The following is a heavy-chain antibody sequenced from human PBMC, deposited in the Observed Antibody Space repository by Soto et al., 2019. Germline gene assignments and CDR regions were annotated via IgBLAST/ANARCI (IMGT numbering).Heavy chain of an antibody. CDR3: ARAKAPLYSSSWYWFDP. Sequence: SETLSLTCTVSGGSIISGGYYWSWIRQPPGKGLEWIGYIYYSGSTNYNPSLKSRVTISVDTSKNQFSLKLSPVTAADTAVYYCARAKAPLYSSSWYWFDPWGQGTLVTVSS. CDR1: GGSIISGGYY. CDR2: IYYSGST. J-gene: IGHJ5*02. D-gene: IGHD6-13*01. V-gene: IGHV4-61*08.